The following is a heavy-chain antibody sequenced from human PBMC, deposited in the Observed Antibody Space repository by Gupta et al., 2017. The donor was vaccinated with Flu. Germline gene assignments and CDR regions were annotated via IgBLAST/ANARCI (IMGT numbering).Heavy chain of an antibody. CDR1: GFTVISNY. CDR3: ARVGYCSSASCYYFDY. Sequence: EVQLVESGGGLIQPGGSLRLSCAASGFTVISNYMSWVRQAPGKGLEWVSVIYSDGKTYYADSVKGRFTISRDNSKNTLYLQMSGLRAEDTAVYYCARVGYCSSASCYYFDYWGQGTLVTVSS. J-gene: IGHJ4*02. CDR2: IYSDGKT. D-gene: IGHD2-2*03. V-gene: IGHV3-53*01.